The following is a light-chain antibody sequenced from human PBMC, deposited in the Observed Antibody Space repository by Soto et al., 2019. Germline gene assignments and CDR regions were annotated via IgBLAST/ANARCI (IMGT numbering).Light chain of an antibody. CDR2: EVN. CDR3: GSYTSTDTPFV. CDR1: STDVGGYNY. V-gene: IGLV2-14*01. J-gene: IGLJ1*01. Sequence: QSALSQPSSVSLSPGQSITISCTGTSTDVGGYNYVSLYQHHPGKGPKLIIYEVNNRPSGVSDRFSGSKSGNKASLTISNLEAEDESDYYCGSYTSTDTPFVFGTRTNV.